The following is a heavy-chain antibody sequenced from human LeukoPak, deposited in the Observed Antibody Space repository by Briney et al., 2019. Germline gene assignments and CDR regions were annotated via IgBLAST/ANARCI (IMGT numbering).Heavy chain of an antibody. CDR2: INWNGGST. V-gene: IGHV3-20*04. D-gene: IGHD1-20*01. Sequence: PGGSLRLSCAASGFTFDDYGMSWVRQAPGKGLEWVSGINWNGGSTGYADSLKGRFTISRENAKNSLYLQMNSLRAEDTALYYCARDSGITGLFDPWGQGTLVTVSS. CDR1: GFTFDDYG. CDR3: ARDSGITGLFDP. J-gene: IGHJ5*02.